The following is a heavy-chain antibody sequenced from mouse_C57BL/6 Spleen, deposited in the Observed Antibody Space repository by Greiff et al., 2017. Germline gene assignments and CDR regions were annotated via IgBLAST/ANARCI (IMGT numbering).Heavy chain of an antibody. CDR2: INPSSGYT. CDR1: GYTFTSYW. J-gene: IGHJ4*01. D-gene: IGHD1-1*01. Sequence: VKLMEPGAELAKPGASVKLSCKASGYTFTSYWMHWVKQRPGQGLEWIGNINPSSGYTKYNQKFKDKATLTADKSSSTAYMQLNSLTYEDSAVYYCASYCDGSSYDYAMDYWGQGTSVTVSS. CDR3: ASYCDGSSYDYAMDY. V-gene: IGHV1-7*01.